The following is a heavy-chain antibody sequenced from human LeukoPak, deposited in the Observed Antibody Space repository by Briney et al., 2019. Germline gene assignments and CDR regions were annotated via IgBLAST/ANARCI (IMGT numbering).Heavy chain of an antibody. CDR3: ARADIVVVPAAMLETYYFDY. CDR2: INPSGGST. CDR1: GGTFSSYA. D-gene: IGHD2-2*01. V-gene: IGHV1-46*01. J-gene: IGHJ4*02. Sequence: GTSVKVSCKASGGTFSSYAISWVRQAPGQGLEWMGIINPSGGSTSYAQKFQGRVTMTRDTSTSTVYMELSSLRSEDTAVYYCARADIVVVPAAMLETYYFDYWGQGTLVTVSS.